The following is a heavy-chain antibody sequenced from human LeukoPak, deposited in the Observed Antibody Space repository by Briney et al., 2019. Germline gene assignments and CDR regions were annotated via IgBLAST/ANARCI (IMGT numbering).Heavy chain of an antibody. Sequence: SETLSLTCTVSGGSISSYYWSWIRQPPGKGLEWIGYIYHSGSTYYNPSLKSRVTISVDRSKNQFSLKLSSVTAADTAVYYCARGIVVVPAAIDYWGQGTLVTVSS. J-gene: IGHJ4*02. CDR2: IYHSGST. CDR1: GGSISSYY. V-gene: IGHV4-59*12. D-gene: IGHD2-2*01. CDR3: ARGIVVVPAAIDY.